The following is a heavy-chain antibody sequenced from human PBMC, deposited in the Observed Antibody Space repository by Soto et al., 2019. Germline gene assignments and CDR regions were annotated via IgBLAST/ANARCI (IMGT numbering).Heavy chain of an antibody. CDR2: INSGGST. V-gene: IGHV3-66*01. J-gene: IGHJ6*02. D-gene: IGHD2-2*01. Sequence: EVQLVESGGGLVQPGGSLRLSRAASGFTVSSNYMSWVRQAPGKGLEWVSVINSGGSTYYADSVKGRFTISRDNSKNTLYLQMNSLRAEDTAVYYCAREGLSETYYYYVGMDVWGQGTTVTVSS. CDR3: AREGLSETYYYYVGMDV. CDR1: GFTVSSNY.